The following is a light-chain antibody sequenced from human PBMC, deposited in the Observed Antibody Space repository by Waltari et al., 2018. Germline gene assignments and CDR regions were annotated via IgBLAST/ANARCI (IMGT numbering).Light chain of an antibody. CDR2: EVT. Sequence: QSALTQPASVSGSPGQSITISCTGTSSDVGSSHYVAWYQQHPGKAPQLLIFEVTDRPSGVSNRFSGSKSGNTASLTISGLQAEDEADYYCSSYTRTTTLYVFGTGTKVTVL. J-gene: IGLJ1*01. CDR3: SSYTRTTTLYV. CDR1: SSDVGSSHY. V-gene: IGLV2-14*03.